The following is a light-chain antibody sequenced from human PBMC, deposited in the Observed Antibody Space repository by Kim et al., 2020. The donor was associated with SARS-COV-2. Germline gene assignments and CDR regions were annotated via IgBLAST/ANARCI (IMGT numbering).Light chain of an antibody. J-gene: IGKJ5*01. V-gene: IGKV3-20*01. CDR3: QQYGSS. CDR2: GAS. CDR1: QSVSSNS. Sequence: RTLSPGARATLSCRSSQSVSSNSLAWYQQKPGQAPSRLIYGASSRATVIPDRFSGRGSGTGFTLTISRLEPEDFAVYYCQQYGSSFGQGTRREIK.